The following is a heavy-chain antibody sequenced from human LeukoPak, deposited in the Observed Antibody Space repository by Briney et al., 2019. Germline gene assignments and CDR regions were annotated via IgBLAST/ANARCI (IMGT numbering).Heavy chain of an antibody. J-gene: IGHJ3*02. V-gene: IGHV3-23*01. CDR2: ISGSGGST. CDR3: AKDARDFDAFDI. CDR1: GFTFSSFA. D-gene: IGHD2-21*02. Sequence: PGGSLRLSCAASGFTFSSFAMSWVRQAPGKGLEWVSVISGSGGSTYYADSVKGRLTISRDNSKNTLYLQMNSLRAEDTAVYYCAKDARDFDAFDIWGQGTMVTVSS.